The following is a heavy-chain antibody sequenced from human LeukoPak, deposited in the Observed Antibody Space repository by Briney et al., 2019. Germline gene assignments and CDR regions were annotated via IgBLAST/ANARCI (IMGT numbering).Heavy chain of an antibody. V-gene: IGHV3-30*03. CDR3: ARVSIAAVDADY. CDR1: GFTFSSYG. Sequence: TGGSLRLSCAASGFTFSSYGMHWVRQAPGKGLEWVAVISYDGSNKYYADSVKGRFTISRDNAKNSLYLQMNSLRVEDTAVYYCARVSIAAVDADYWGQGTLVTVSS. D-gene: IGHD6-13*01. J-gene: IGHJ4*02. CDR2: ISYDGSNK.